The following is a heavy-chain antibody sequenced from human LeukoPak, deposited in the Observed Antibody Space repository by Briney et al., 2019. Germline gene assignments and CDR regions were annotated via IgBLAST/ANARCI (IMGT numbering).Heavy chain of an antibody. Sequence: SETLSLTCTVSGGSISSYYWSWIRQPPGKGLEWIGYIYYSGSTNYNPSLKSRVTISVDTSKNQFSLKLSSVTAADTAVYYCARAIGYYDSSGYYYDWFDPWGQGILVTVSS. V-gene: IGHV4-59*01. D-gene: IGHD3-22*01. CDR3: ARAIGYYDSSGYYYDWFDP. CDR1: GGSISSYY. J-gene: IGHJ5*02. CDR2: IYYSGST.